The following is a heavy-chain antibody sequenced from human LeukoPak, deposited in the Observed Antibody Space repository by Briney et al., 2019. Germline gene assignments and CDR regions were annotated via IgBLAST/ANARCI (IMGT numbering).Heavy chain of an antibody. Sequence: AASVKVSCKASGYTFTSYGISWVRQAPGQGLEWMGWISGYNGDTNYAQKLQGRVTMTTDTSTSTAYMELRSLRSDDTAVYYCAMTYYYGSGSYLPMLDWGQGTLVTVSS. CDR1: GYTFTSYG. CDR2: ISGYNGDT. J-gene: IGHJ4*02. CDR3: AMTYYYGSGSYLPMLD. D-gene: IGHD3-10*01. V-gene: IGHV1-18*01.